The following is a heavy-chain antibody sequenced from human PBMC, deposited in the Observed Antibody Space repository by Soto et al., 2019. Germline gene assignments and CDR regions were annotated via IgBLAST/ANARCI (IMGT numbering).Heavy chain of an antibody. V-gene: IGHV1-24*01. CDR3: ATDSPHYDSSGYPELGY. CDR2: FDPEDGET. J-gene: IGHJ4*02. D-gene: IGHD3-22*01. CDR1: GYTFTSYG. Sequence: ASVKVSCKASGYTFTSYGISWVRQAPGKGLEWMGGFDPEDGETIYAQKFQGRVTMTEDTSTDTAYMELSSLRSEDTAVYYCATDSPHYDSSGYPELGYWGQGTLVTVSS.